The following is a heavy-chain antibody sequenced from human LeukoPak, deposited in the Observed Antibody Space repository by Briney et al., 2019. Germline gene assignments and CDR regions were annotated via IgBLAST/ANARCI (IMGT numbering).Heavy chain of an antibody. CDR1: GFTFSSYW. Sequence: PGGSLRLSCAASGFTFSSYWMSWVRQAPGKGLEWVANIKQDGSEKYYVDSVKGRFTISRDNAKNSLYLQMNSLRAEDTAVYYCASYIVVVVAATPGYFDYWGQGTLVTVSS. D-gene: IGHD2-15*01. CDR3: ASYIVVVVAATPGYFDY. CDR2: IKQDGSEK. V-gene: IGHV3-7*01. J-gene: IGHJ4*02.